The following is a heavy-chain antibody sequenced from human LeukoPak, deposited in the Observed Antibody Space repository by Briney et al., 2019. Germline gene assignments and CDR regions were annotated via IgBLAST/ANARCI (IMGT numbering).Heavy chain of an antibody. CDR1: GFTFSSYG. D-gene: IGHD1-26*01. Sequence: QSGGSLRLSCAASGFTFSSYGMSWVRQAPGKGLEWVSAISGSGGSTYYADSVKGRFTISRDNAKNSLYLQMNSLRAEDTAVYYCARAIWELLGYYFDYWGQGTLVTVSS. V-gene: IGHV3-23*01. J-gene: IGHJ4*02. CDR2: ISGSGGST. CDR3: ARAIWELLGYYFDY.